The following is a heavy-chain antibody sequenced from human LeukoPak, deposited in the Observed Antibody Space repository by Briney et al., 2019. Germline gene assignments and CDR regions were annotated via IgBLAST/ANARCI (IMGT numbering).Heavy chain of an antibody. CDR2: IKQDGSEK. Sequence: GGSLRLSCAASGFTFSSYWMSWVRQAPGKGLEWVANIKQDGSEKYYVDSVKGRFTIPRDNAKNSLYLQMNSLRAEDTAVYYCAKNRVKIAKISHFDYWGQGTLVTVSS. J-gene: IGHJ4*02. CDR3: AKNRVKIAKISHFDY. D-gene: IGHD2-21*01. V-gene: IGHV3-7*01. CDR1: GFTFSSYW.